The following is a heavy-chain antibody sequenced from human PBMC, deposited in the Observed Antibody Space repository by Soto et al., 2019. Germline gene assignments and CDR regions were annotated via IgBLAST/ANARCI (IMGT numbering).Heavy chain of an antibody. CDR1: GYTFASYF. Sequence: ASVKVSCKASGYTFASYFFHWVRQAPGQGLEWMGVINPSGSGTSYEQKFQGRVAMTRDTSTSTVYMELSSLTSEDTAVYYCARQSSSSGAFDYWGQGTPVTVSS. CDR2: INPSGSGT. D-gene: IGHD6-6*01. V-gene: IGHV1-46*01. CDR3: ARQSSSSGAFDY. J-gene: IGHJ4*02.